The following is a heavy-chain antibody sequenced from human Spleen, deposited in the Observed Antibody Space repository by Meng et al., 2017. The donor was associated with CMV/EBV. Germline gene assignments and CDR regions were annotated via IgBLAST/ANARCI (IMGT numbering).Heavy chain of an antibody. Sequence: SETLSLTCTFFGGSVSGRNHYWTWIRQPPGKGLEWIGYIYYTGSATYTSSLKGRFAISIDTSKNQFFLQLDSVTAADTAEYYCARDLYRGDWTDGDCYPHGMDVWGQGTTVTVSS. CDR2: IYYTGSA. CDR1: GGSVSGRNHY. V-gene: IGHV4-61*01. D-gene: IGHD2-21*02. J-gene: IGHJ6*02. CDR3: ARDLYRGDWTDGDCYPHGMDV.